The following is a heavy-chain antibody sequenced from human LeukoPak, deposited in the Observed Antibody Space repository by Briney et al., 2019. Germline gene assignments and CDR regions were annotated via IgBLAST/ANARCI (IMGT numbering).Heavy chain of an antibody. CDR3: ARDLSHWFDP. V-gene: IGHV4-61*02. J-gene: IGHJ5*02. CDR1: GGSISSGSYY. CDR2: IYTSGST. Sequence: SETLSLTCTVSGGSISSGSYYWSWIRQPAGKGLEWIGRIYTSGSTNYNPSLKSRVTISVDTSKNQFSLKLSSVTAADTAVYYCARDLSHWFDPWGQGTLVTVSS.